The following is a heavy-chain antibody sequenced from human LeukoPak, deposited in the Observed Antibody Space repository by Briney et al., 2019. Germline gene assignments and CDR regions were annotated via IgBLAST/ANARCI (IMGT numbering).Heavy chain of an antibody. CDR2: NSYGGSS. J-gene: IGHJ4*02. D-gene: IGHD3-22*01. Sequence: SETLSLTCTVSGGSISTYYWSWIRQPPGKGLEWIGYNSYGGSSNYNPSLKSRVTILVDMSKNQFSLKLTSVTAADTAVYYCARSLYYYDSSAIGYWGQGTLVTVSS. CDR1: GGSISTYY. CDR3: ARSLYYYDSSAIGY. V-gene: IGHV4-59*01.